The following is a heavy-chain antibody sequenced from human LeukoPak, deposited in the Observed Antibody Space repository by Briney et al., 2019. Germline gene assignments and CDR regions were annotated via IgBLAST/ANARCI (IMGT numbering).Heavy chain of an antibody. Sequence: SETLSLTCAVYGGSFSGSYWTWIRQPPGKGLEWIGEINHSGNTNYKPSLKSRVTISLDTSKNQFSLKLSSVTAADTAVYYCARVKYRSSWYEGDWFDPWGQGTLVTVSS. CDR3: ARVKYRSSWYEGDWFDP. V-gene: IGHV4-34*01. CDR2: INHSGNT. D-gene: IGHD6-13*01. J-gene: IGHJ5*02. CDR1: GGSFSGSY.